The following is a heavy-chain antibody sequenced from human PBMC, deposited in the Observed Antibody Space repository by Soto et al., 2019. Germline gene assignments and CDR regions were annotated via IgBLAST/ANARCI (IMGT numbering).Heavy chain of an antibody. D-gene: IGHD6-13*01. Sequence: PGGSLRLSCAASGFTFSSYAMHWVRQAPGKGLEWVAVISYDGSNKYYADSVKGRFTISRDNSKNTLYLQMNSLRAEDTAVYYCASWVAAAGTGDYWGQGTLVTVSS. CDR2: ISYDGSNK. CDR3: ASWVAAAGTGDY. CDR1: GFTFSSYA. V-gene: IGHV3-30-3*01. J-gene: IGHJ4*02.